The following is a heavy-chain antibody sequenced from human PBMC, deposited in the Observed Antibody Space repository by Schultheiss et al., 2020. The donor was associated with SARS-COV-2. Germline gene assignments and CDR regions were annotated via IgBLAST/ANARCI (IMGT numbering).Heavy chain of an antibody. J-gene: IGHJ4*02. CDR2: ISTYNGNT. Sequence: ASVKVSCKASGYTFTSHGISWVRQAPGQGLEWMGWISTYNGNTHYAHKFQGRVTMTRDTSISTAYMELSRLRSDDTAVYYCARGASWNLPLDYWGQGTLVTVSS. CDR1: GYTFTSHG. V-gene: IGHV1-18*01. CDR3: ARGASWNLPLDY. D-gene: IGHD1-1*01.